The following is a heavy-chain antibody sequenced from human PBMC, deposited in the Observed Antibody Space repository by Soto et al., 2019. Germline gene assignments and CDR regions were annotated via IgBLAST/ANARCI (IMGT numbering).Heavy chain of an antibody. J-gene: IGHJ5*02. CDR2: IYYSGST. V-gene: IGHV4-59*01. Sequence: SETLSLTCTVSGGSISSYYWSWIRQPPGKGLEWIGYIYYSGSTNYNPSLKSRVTISVDTSKNQFSLKLSSVTAADTAVYYCARWLIYHIDNWFDHWGQGTLVT. D-gene: IGHD5-12*01. CDR1: GGSISSYY. CDR3: ARWLIYHIDNWFDH.